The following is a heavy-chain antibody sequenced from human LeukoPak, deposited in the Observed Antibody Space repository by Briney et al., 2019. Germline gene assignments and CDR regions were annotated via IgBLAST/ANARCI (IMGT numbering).Heavy chain of an antibody. CDR2: IIPIFGTA. D-gene: IGHD4-17*01. J-gene: IGHJ4*02. Sequence: SVKVSCKASGGTFSSYAISWVRQAPGQGLEWMGGIIPIFGTANYAQKFQGRVTITADESTSTAYMELSSLRSEDTAVYYCARVLRVGDYGDFAQALDYWGQGTLVTVSS. CDR3: ARVLRVGDYGDFAQALDY. CDR1: GGTFSSYA. V-gene: IGHV1-69*13.